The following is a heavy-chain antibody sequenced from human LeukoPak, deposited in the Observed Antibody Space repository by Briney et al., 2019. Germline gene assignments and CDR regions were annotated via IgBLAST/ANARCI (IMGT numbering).Heavy chain of an antibody. D-gene: IGHD6-19*01. CDR2: ISSSGSTI. Sequence: GGSLRLSCAASGFTFSDYYMSWIRQAPGKGLEWVSYISSSGSTIYYADSVKGRFTISRDNAKNSLYLQMNSLRAEDTAVYYCARDHQYSSGWTYYFDYWGQGTLVTVSS. CDR1: GFTFSDYY. J-gene: IGHJ4*02. CDR3: ARDHQYSSGWTYYFDY. V-gene: IGHV3-11*01.